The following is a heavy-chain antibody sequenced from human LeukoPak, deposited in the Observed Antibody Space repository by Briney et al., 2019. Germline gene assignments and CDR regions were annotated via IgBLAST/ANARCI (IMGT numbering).Heavy chain of an antibody. V-gene: IGHV4-34*01. D-gene: IGHD2-2*01. CDR2: INHSGST. J-gene: IGHJ5*02. CDR1: GGSFSGYY. Sequence: SETLSLTCAVYGGSFSGYYWSWIRQPPGKGLEWIGEINHSGSTNYNPSLKSRVTISVDTSKNQFSLKLSSVTAADTAVYHCARGVSSVVVVPAASSSGGTRVNWFDPWGQGTLVTVSS. CDR3: ARGVSSVVVVPAASSSGGTRVNWFDP.